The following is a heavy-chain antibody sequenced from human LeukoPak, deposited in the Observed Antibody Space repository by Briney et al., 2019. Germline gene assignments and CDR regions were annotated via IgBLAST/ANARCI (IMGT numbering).Heavy chain of an antibody. V-gene: IGHV1-2*02. J-gene: IGHJ3*02. CDR2: INPNSGGT. Sequence: VKVSCKASGYTFTGYYMHWVRQAPGQGLEWMGWINPNSGGTNYAQKFQGRVTMTRDTSISTAYMELSRLRSDDTAVYFCARDRGGSDAFDIWGQGTMVIVSS. CDR3: ARDRGGSDAFDI. CDR1: GYTFTGYY. D-gene: IGHD3-16*01.